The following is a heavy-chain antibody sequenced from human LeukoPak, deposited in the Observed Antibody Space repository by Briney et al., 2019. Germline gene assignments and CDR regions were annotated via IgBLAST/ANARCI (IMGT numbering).Heavy chain of an antibody. V-gene: IGHV3-48*02. CDR2: ISSSSSTI. D-gene: IGHD5-18*01. CDR3: AKVAGYSYGSNWYFDL. Sequence: GGSLRLSCAASGFTFSYYSMNWVRQAPGKGLEWVSYISSSSSTIFYADSVKGRFAISRDNAKNSLYLQMNSLRDEDTAMYYCAKVAGYSYGSNWYFDLWGRGTLVTVSS. CDR1: GFTFSYYS. J-gene: IGHJ2*01.